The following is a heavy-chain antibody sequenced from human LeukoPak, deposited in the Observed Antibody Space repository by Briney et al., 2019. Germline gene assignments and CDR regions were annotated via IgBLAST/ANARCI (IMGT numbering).Heavy chain of an antibody. D-gene: IGHD1-26*01. CDR1: GFTFNTYA. J-gene: IGHJ4*02. CDR2: MRPDGSDK. V-gene: IGHV3-30*02. CDR3: TREGDFDY. Sequence: GGSLRLSCAASGFTFNTYAMHWVRQAPGKGLEWVAFMRPDGSDKYYADSVKGRFTISRDNSKNTLYLQMDSLRPEDTAVYYCTREGDFDYWGQGTLVTVSS.